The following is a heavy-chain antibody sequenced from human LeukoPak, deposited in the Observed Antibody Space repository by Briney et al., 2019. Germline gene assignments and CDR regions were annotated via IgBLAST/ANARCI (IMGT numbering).Heavy chain of an antibody. V-gene: IGHV1-69*04. D-gene: IGHD3-16*01. CDR3: VRDREGGFDY. CDR1: GGTFSSYT. CDR2: IIPILSIA. J-gene: IGHJ4*02. Sequence: SVKVSCKASGGTFSSYTIRWVRQAPGQGHEWMGKIIPILSIANYAEKFQGRVTINADKSTSTAYMELSRLRSEDTAVYYCVRDREGGFDYWGQGTLVTVSS.